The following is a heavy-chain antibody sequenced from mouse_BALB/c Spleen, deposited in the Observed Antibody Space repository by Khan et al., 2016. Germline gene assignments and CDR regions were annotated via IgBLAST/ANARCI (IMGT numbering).Heavy chain of an antibody. CDR1: GYSITSDYA. CDR2: ISYSGST. J-gene: IGHJ2*01. Sequence: EVQLQESGPGLVKPSQSLSLTCTVTGYSITSDYAWNWIRQFPGNQLEWMGYISYSGSTSYHPSLKSRISITRDTSRNQLFLQLNSVTTEDTATYYCARHYVGFFDYWGQGTTLTVSS. V-gene: IGHV3-2*02. CDR3: ARHYVGFFDY. D-gene: IGHD1-2*01.